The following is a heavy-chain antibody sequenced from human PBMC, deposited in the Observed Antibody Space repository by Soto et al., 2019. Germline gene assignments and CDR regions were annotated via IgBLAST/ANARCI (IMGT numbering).Heavy chain of an antibody. CDR1: GFSLSTSGVG. J-gene: IGHJ5*02. D-gene: IGHD2-2*01. CDR3: AHSGESMPTSGPPPSYNWFDP. Sequence: QITLKESGPTLVKPTQTLTLTCTFSGFSLSTSGVGVGWIRQPPGKALEWLALIYWDDDKRYSPSLKSRLTITKDTSKNQVVLTMTNMDPVDTGTYYCAHSGESMPTSGPPPSYNWFDPWGQGSLVTVSS. V-gene: IGHV2-5*02. CDR2: IYWDDDK.